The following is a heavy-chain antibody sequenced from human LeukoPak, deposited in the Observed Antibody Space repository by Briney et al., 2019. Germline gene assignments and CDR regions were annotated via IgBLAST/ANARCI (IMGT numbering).Heavy chain of an antibody. CDR2: IYSGGST. D-gene: IGHD3-22*01. J-gene: IGHJ2*01. CDR3: ARDSGSGYYYDNRYFDL. Sequence: GGSLRLSCVASGFTFSSYGIHWVRQAPGKGLEWVSVIYSGGSTYYADSVKGRFTISRDNSKNTLYLQMNSLRAEDTAVYYCARDSGSGYYYDNRYFDLWGRGTLVTVSS. CDR1: GFTFSSYG. V-gene: IGHV3-NL1*01.